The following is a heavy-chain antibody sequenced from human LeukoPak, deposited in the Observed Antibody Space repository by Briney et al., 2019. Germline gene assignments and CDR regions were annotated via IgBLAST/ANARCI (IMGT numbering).Heavy chain of an antibody. D-gene: IGHD6-13*01. CDR2: FSATDGSA. J-gene: IGHJ3*01. V-gene: IGHV3-23*01. CDR3: ARAKIAAAGTGAFDV. Sequence: GGSLRLACAASGFTFSSCAMTWVRQAPGKGLEWVSAFSATDGSAQYAESVEGRFTISRDNSKNTLFLQMNSLEAEDTAVYYCARAKIAAAGTGAFDVWGQGTLVTVSS. CDR1: GFTFSSCA.